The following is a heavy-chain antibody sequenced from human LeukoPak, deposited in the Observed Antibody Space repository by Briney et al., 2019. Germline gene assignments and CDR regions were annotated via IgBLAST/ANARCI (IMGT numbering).Heavy chain of an antibody. J-gene: IGHJ4*02. CDR2: TGTTGDP. V-gene: IGHV3-13*05. CDR1: GFTFSSYD. D-gene: IGHD2-15*01. CDR3: AKDLADIVVVVAAPDY. Sequence: PGGSLRLSCAASGFTFSSYDMHWVRQVTGKGLEWVSVTGTTGDPHYSDSVKGRFTISRDNSKNTLYLQMNSLRAEDTAVYYCAKDLADIVVVVAAPDYWGQGTLVTVSS.